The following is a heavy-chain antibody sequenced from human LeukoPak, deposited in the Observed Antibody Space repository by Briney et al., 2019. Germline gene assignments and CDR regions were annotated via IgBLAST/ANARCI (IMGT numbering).Heavy chain of an antibody. V-gene: IGHV4-59*01. D-gene: IGHD4-17*01. CDR1: DGSINSYY. J-gene: IGHJ4*02. Sequence: PSETLSLTCSVSDGSINSYYWSWIRQPPGEGLEWIGYIYYSGSTNYNPSLKSRVTISVDTSKNQFSLKLSSVTAADTAVYYCARGILGSDDYVDWGQGTLVTVSS. CDR3: ARGILGSDDYVD. CDR2: IYYSGST.